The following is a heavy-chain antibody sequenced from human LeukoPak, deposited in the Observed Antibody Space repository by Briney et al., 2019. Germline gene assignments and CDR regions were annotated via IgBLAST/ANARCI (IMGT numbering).Heavy chain of an antibody. CDR3: ARHSYDILTGYTT. J-gene: IGHJ5*02. CDR1: GYSFTSYW. D-gene: IGHD3-9*01. CDR2: FYPGDSDN. V-gene: IGHV5-51*01. Sequence: GGSLKISWKGSGYSFTSYWIGWVRQLPGKGLEWMGIFYPGDSDNRYSPSFQGQVTISADESISTAYLQWSSLKASDTAMYYCARHSYDILTGYTTWGQGTLVTVSS.